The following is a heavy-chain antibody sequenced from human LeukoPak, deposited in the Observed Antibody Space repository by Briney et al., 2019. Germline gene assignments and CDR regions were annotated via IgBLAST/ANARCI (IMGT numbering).Heavy chain of an antibody. CDR2: ISSSSSYI. CDR1: GFTFSTSG. V-gene: IGHV3-21*01. D-gene: IGHD3-9*01. Sequence: GGSLRLSCAASGFTFSTSGMNWVRQAPGKGLEWVSSISSSSSYIYYADSVKGRFSISRDNAKSSLYLQMNSLRAEDTAVCYCARLYVLRYFDWSADAFDIWGQGTMVTVSS. J-gene: IGHJ3*02. CDR3: ARLYVLRYFDWSADAFDI.